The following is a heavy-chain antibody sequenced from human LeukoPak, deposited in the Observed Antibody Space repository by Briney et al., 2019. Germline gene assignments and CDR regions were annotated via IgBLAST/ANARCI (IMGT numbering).Heavy chain of an antibody. CDR3: AREEEGDAFDI. Sequence: PGGSLRLSCAASGFTFSNHWMHWVRQAPGRGLVWVSRINTDGTRTSYADSVKGRFTISRDDAKNTLFLQMNSLRAEDTAVYYCAREEEGDAFDIWGQGTMVTVSS. CDR2: INTDGTRT. V-gene: IGHV3-74*01. CDR1: GFTFSNHW. J-gene: IGHJ3*02.